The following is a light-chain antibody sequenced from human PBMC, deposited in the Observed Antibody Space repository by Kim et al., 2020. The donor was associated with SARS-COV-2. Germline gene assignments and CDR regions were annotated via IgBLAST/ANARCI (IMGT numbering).Light chain of an antibody. CDR3: LQYTNLPYT. CDR2: AAS. CDR1: QSVSTN. J-gene: IGKJ2*01. V-gene: IGKV3-15*01. Sequence: EKVMTQSPATLSVAPGERATLSCRARQSVSTNLAWYQQKPGQAPRLLIYAASTRATGIPARFSGSGSGTEFTLTISSLQSEDFALYYCLQYTNLPYTFGQGTKLEI.